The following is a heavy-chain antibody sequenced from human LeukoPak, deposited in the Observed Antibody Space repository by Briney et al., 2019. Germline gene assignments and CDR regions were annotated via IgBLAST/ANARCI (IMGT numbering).Heavy chain of an antibody. Sequence: GGSLRLSCAASGFTFSSYSMNWVRQAPGKGLEWVSYISSSYSTIYYADSVKGRFTISRDNAKNSLYLQMNSLRAEDTAVYYCAIYVWGGSQGFDYWGQGTLVTVSS. J-gene: IGHJ4*02. CDR3: AIYVWGGSQGFDY. V-gene: IGHV3-48*04. D-gene: IGHD3-16*01. CDR1: GFTFSSYS. CDR2: ISSSYSTI.